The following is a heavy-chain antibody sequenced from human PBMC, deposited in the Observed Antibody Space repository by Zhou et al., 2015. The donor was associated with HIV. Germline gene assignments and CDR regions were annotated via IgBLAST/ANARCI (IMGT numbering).Heavy chain of an antibody. V-gene: IGHV1-69*01. Sequence: QVQLVQSGAEVKKPGSSVKVSCKASGGTFSSYAISWVRQAPGQGLEWMGGIIPIFGTANYAQKFQGRVTITADESTSTAYMELSSLRSEDTAVYYCARSITMIVVVPTDAFDIWGQGTMVTVSS. D-gene: IGHD3-22*01. CDR2: IIPIFGTA. CDR1: GGTFSSYA. J-gene: IGHJ3*02. CDR3: ARSITMIVVVPTDAFDI.